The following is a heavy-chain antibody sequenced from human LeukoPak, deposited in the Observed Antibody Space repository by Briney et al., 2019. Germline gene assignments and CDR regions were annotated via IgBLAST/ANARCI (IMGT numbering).Heavy chain of an antibody. CDR3: AAAPITIFGVAPIDY. Sequence: ASVKVSCKASGFTFTSSAMQWVRQARGQRLEWKGWIVVGSGNTNYAQKFQERVTITRDMSTSTAYMELSSLRSEDTAVYYCAAAPITIFGVAPIDYWGQGTLVTVSS. CDR1: GFTFTSSA. CDR2: IVVGSGNT. J-gene: IGHJ4*02. V-gene: IGHV1-58*02. D-gene: IGHD3-3*01.